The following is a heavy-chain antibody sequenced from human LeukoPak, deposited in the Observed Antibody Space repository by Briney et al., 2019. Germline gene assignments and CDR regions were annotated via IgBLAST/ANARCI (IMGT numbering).Heavy chain of an antibody. Sequence: GGSLRLSCAASGFTFSSYSMNWVRQAPGKGLEWVSSISSSSSYIYYADSVKGRFTISRDNAKNSLYLQMNSLRAGDTAVYYCARDPWGVDSSGYYYDYWGQGTLVTVSS. CDR1: GFTFSSYS. V-gene: IGHV3-21*01. CDR3: ARDPWGVDSSGYYYDY. CDR2: ISSSSSYI. D-gene: IGHD3-22*01. J-gene: IGHJ4*02.